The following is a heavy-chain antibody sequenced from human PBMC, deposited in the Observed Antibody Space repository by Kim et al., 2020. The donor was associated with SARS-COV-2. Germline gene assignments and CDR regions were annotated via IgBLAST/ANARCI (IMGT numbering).Heavy chain of an antibody. V-gene: IGHV4-39*02. Sequence: SMKSRVTISVDTSKNQFALNLGSVTAADTAVYYCAREYCGGDCTSCYFDYWGQGTLVTVSS. J-gene: IGHJ4*02. D-gene: IGHD2-21*02. CDR3: AREYCGGDCTSCYFDY.